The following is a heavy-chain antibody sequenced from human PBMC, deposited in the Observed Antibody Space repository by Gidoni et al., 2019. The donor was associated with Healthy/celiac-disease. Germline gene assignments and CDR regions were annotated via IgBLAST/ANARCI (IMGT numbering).Heavy chain of an antibody. CDR2: IYYSGST. CDR1: GGSISSYY. Sequence: QVQLQESGPGLVKPSETLSLTCTVSGGSISSYYWSWIRQPPGKGREWIGYIYYSGSTNYNPSLKSRVTISVDTSKNQFSLKLSSVTAADTAVYYCARGYTVVTAIPGRYWGQGTLVTVSS. V-gene: IGHV4-59*01. J-gene: IGHJ4*02. CDR3: ARGYTVVTAIPGRY. D-gene: IGHD2-21*02.